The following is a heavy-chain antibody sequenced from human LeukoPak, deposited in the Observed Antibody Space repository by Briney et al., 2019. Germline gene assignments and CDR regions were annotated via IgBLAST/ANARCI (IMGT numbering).Heavy chain of an antibody. V-gene: IGHV4-61*08. Sequence: PSETLSLTCTVSGGSISSGGYYWSWIRQPPGKGLEWIGFIYHSGNTNYNPSLTARVTMSVDTSKTQISLRLSAVTAADTAVYYCAREEGIATAGALEYWGQGILVTVAS. CDR2: IYHSGNT. CDR3: AREEGIATAGALEY. D-gene: IGHD6-13*01. J-gene: IGHJ4*02. CDR1: GGSISSGGYY.